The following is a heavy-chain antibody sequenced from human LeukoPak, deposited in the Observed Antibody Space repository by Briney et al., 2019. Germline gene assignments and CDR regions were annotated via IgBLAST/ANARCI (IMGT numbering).Heavy chain of an antibody. CDR1: GFTFSSYG. CDR2: ISYDGSNK. CDR3: AKLARYSTANYYYGMDV. D-gene: IGHD6-13*01. Sequence: GRSLRLSCAASGFTFSSYGMHWVRQAPGKGLEWVAVISYDGSNKYYADSVKGRFTISRDNSKNTLYLQMNSLRAEDTAVYYCAKLARYSTANYYYGMDVWGQGTTVTVSS. J-gene: IGHJ6*02. V-gene: IGHV3-30*18.